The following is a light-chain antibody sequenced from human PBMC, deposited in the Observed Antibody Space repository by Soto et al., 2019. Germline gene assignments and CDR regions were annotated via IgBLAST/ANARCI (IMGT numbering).Light chain of an antibody. CDR2: SNN. J-gene: IGLJ3*02. CDR3: AAWDDSLNGVV. CDR1: SSNIGRNT. V-gene: IGLV1-44*01. Sequence: QAVVTQPPSASGTPGQRVTISCSGSSSNIGRNTVNWYQQLPGTTPKLLMYSNNQRPSGVPDRFSGSKSGTSASLAIRGLQSEDEADYYCAAWDDSLNGVVFGGGTKLTVL.